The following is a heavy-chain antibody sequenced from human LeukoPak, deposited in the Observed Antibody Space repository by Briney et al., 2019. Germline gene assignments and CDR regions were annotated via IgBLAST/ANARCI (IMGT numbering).Heavy chain of an antibody. CDR2: IYTSGST. Sequence: SETLSLTCTVSGGSISSGSYYWSWIRQPAGKGLEWIGRIYTSGSTNYNPSLKSRVTISVDTSKNQFSLKLSSVTAADTAVYYCARDQGGRYSYGYVDYWGQGTLVTVSS. J-gene: IGHJ4*02. CDR1: GGSISSGSYY. V-gene: IGHV4-61*02. CDR3: ARDQGGRYSYGYVDY. D-gene: IGHD5-18*01.